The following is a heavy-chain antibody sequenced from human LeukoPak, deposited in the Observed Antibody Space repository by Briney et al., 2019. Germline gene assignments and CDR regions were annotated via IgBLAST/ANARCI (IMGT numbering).Heavy chain of an antibody. Sequence: SVKVSCKASGGTFSSYAISWVRQAPGQGLEWMGGIIPIFGTANYAQKFQGRVTITADESTSTAYMELSSLRSEDTAVYYCARGLKGLYTIAAAEYNWFDPWGQGTLVTVSS. J-gene: IGHJ5*02. D-gene: IGHD6-13*01. V-gene: IGHV1-69*13. CDR1: GGTFSSYA. CDR3: ARGLKGLYTIAAAEYNWFDP. CDR2: IIPIFGTA.